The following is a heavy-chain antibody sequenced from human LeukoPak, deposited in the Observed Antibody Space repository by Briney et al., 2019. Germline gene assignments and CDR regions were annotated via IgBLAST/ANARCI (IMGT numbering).Heavy chain of an antibody. CDR2: IRYDGSNK. J-gene: IGHJ3*02. CDR3: AKDLWFGSYSRTDAFDI. D-gene: IGHD3-10*01. CDR1: GFTFSSYG. V-gene: IGHV3-30*02. Sequence: GGSLRLSCAASGFTFSSYGMHWVRQAPGKGLEWVAFIRYDGSNKYYADSVKGRFTISRDNSKNTLYLQMNSLRAEDTAVYYCAKDLWFGSYSRTDAFDIWGQGTMVTVSS.